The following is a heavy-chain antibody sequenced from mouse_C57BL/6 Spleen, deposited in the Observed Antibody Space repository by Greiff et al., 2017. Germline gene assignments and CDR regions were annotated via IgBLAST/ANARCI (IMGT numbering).Heavy chain of an antibody. J-gene: IGHJ2*01. CDR2: IDPNSGGT. CDR3: ARAGGDETVYFDY. D-gene: IGHD2-13*01. CDR1: GYTFTSYW. Sequence: QVQLQQPGAELVKPGASVKLSCKASGYTFTSYWMHWVKQRPGRGLEWIGRIDPNSGGTKYNEKFKGKATLTVDKPSSTAYMQLNSLTSEDSAVYFCARAGGDETVYFDYWGQGTTLTVSS. V-gene: IGHV1-72*01.